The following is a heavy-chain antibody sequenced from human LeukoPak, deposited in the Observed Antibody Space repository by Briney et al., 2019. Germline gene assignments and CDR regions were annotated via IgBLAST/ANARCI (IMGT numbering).Heavy chain of an antibody. D-gene: IGHD3-22*01. V-gene: IGHV3-49*03. J-gene: IGHJ4*02. CDR2: IRSKAYGGTT. Sequence: GRSLTLSCTASGFTFRDYAMSWFRQAPGKGLGWVGFIRSKAYGGTTEYAASVRGRFTISRDDSKSIAYLQMNSLKTEDTAVYYCTRGPHYYDSSGYYGPGGGYWGQGTLVTVSS. CDR1: GFTFRDYA. CDR3: TRGPHYYDSSGYYGPGGGY.